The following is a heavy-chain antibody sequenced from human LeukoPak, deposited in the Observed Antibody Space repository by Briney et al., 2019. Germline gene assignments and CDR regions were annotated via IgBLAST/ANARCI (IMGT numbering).Heavy chain of an antibody. J-gene: IGHJ6*03. Sequence: ASVKVSCKASGYTFTGYYMHWVRQAPGQGLEWMGWINPNSGGTNYAQKFQGRVTMTRDTSISTAYMELSRLRSDDTAVCYCARVHRIDYYYYYMDVWGKGTTVTVSS. CDR2: INPNSGGT. V-gene: IGHV1-2*02. CDR1: GYTFTGYY. CDR3: ARVHRIDYYYYYMDV.